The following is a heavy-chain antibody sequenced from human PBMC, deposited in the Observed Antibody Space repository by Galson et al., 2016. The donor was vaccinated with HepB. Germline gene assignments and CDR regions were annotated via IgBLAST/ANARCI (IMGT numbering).Heavy chain of an antibody. Sequence: SLRLSCAASGFTFSSFGMNWVRQAPGKGLEWVAVIWYDGNNKYYADSVKGRFTISRDNSKNTLYLQMNSLRAEETAVYFCARESYYGSGNYQDYWGQGTLVTVSA. J-gene: IGHJ4*02. V-gene: IGHV3-33*01. CDR2: IWYDGNNK. CDR1: GFTFSSFG. D-gene: IGHD3-10*01. CDR3: ARESYYGSGNYQDY.